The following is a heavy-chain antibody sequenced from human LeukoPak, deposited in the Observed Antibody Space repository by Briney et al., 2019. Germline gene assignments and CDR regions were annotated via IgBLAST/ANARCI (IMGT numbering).Heavy chain of an antibody. CDR2: IYYSGST. J-gene: IGHJ4*02. CDR1: GGSISSSSYY. CDR3: ARSNYGSGSYYNN. V-gene: IGHV4-39*07. D-gene: IGHD3-10*01. Sequence: SETLSLTCTVSGGSISSSSYYWGWIRQPPGKGLEWIGSIYYSGSTYYNPSLKSRVTISVDTSKNQFSLKLSSVTAADTAVYYCARSNYGSGSYYNNWGQGTLVTVSS.